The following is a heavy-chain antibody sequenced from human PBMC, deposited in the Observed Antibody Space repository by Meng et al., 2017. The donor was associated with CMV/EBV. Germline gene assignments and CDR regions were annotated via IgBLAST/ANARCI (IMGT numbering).Heavy chain of an antibody. CDR1: LTGYY. V-gene: IGHV1-2*02. J-gene: IGHJ5*02. D-gene: IGHD2-2*01. CDR3: ARGGGIVVPAAYARGGFDP. Sequence: LTGYYMHWVQRAPEKGLEWRGWINPTSGGTNYAKKFQGRVTMTRKTSISTAYMGRSRLRSDDTAVYYGARGGGIVVPAAYARGGFDPWGQGTLVTVSS. CDR2: INPTSGGT.